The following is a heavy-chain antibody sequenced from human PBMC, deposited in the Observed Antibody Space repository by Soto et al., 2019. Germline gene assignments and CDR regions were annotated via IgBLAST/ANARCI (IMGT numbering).Heavy chain of an antibody. CDR2: IKSKGGGETK. Sequence: EVQLVESGGGLVKPGDSLRLSCAVSGLKFSDAWMNWVRQAPGKGLEWVGRIKSKGGGETKDYAAPVKGRFAISRDDSRDTLYLQMNSLKIEDTXXXXXXXXXXXXXRTDHWGQGTLVTVS. CDR3: XXXXXXXXRTDH. CDR1: GLKFSDAW. V-gene: IGHV3-15*07. J-gene: IGHJ4*02.